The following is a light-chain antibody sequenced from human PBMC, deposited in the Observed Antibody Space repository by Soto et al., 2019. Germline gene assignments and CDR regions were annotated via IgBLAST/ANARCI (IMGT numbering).Light chain of an antibody. CDR2: GAS. V-gene: IGKV3D-20*02. CDR3: QQRRLGVT. J-gene: IGKJ3*01. CDR1: QSVSSSY. Sequence: EIVLTQSPGTLSLSPGERATLSCRASQSVSSSYLAWYQQKPGQAPRLLIYGASSRATGIPDRFSGSGSGTDFTLTINNLEPEDFAVYYCQQRRLGVTFGPGTKVDIK.